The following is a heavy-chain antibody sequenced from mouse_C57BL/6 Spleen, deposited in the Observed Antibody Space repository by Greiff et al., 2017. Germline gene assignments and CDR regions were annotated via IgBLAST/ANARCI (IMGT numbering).Heavy chain of an antibody. D-gene: IGHD1-1*01. V-gene: IGHV1-80*01. Sequence: QVQLQQSGAELVKPGASVKLSCKASGYAFSSYWMNWVKQRPGKGLEWIGQIYPGDGDTNYNGKFKGKATLTADTSSSTAYMQLSRLTSEDSAVYFCARSDYGSRLFAYWGQGTLVTVSA. J-gene: IGHJ3*01. CDR3: ARSDYGSRLFAY. CDR2: IYPGDGDT. CDR1: GYAFSSYW.